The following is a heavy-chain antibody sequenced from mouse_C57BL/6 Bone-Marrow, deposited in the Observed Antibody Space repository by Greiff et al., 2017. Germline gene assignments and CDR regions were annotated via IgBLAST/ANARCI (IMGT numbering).Heavy chain of an antibody. CDR2: IDPSASYT. CDR1: GYTFTSYW. D-gene: IGHD1-1*01. CDR3: ARVFYYGDY. J-gene: IGHJ2*01. V-gene: IGHV1-59*01. Sequence: VQLQQPGAELVRPGTSVKLSCKASGYTFTSYWMHWVKQRPGQGLEWIGVIDPSASYTNYNQKFKGKATLTVDTSSSTAYMQLSSLTSDDSAVYDCARVFYYGDYWGQGTTLTVSS.